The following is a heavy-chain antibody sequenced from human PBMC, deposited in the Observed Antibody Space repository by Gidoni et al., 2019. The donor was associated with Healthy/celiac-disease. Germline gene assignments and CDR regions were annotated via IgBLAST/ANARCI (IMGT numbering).Heavy chain of an antibody. D-gene: IGHD6-13*01. CDR3: AKGYTVETAAGIDI. CDR1: GFTFDDYA. Sequence: EVQLVESGGGLVQPGRSRRLSCAASGFTFDDYAMHWVRQAPVKGLELVSGSRWNSGSIGYADSVKGRFTISRDNAKNSLYLQMNSLRAEDTALYYCAKGYTVETAAGIDIWGQGTMVTVSS. V-gene: IGHV3-9*01. CDR2: SRWNSGSI. J-gene: IGHJ3*02.